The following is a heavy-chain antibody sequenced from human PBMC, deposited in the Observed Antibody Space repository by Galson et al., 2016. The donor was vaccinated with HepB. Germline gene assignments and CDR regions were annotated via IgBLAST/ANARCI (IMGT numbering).Heavy chain of an antibody. CDR2: IWYDGSRK. V-gene: IGHV3-33*08. Sequence: SLRLSCAVSGLIISTNYMSWVRQAPGKGLEWVAIIWYDGSRKEYADFVKGRFTISRDDSKNTLYLQMNNLGAEDTAVYYCARDLSLGSGSDWGQGTLVTVSS. J-gene: IGHJ4*02. CDR3: ARDLSLGSGSD. D-gene: IGHD3-10*01. CDR1: GLIISTNY.